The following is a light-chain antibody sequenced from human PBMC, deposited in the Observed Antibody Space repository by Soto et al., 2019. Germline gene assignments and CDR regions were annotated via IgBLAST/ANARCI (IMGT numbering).Light chain of an antibody. CDR1: SSNIGAGYD. Sequence: QAVVTQPPSVSVAPGQRVTISCTGSSSNIGAGYDVHWYQQLPGTAPKLLIYGNSNRPSGVPDRFSGSKSCTSASLAITGIQAEDEADYYCQSYDSSLSGWVFGGGTQRTVL. V-gene: IGLV1-40*01. CDR3: QSYDSSLSGWV. J-gene: IGLJ3*02. CDR2: GNS.